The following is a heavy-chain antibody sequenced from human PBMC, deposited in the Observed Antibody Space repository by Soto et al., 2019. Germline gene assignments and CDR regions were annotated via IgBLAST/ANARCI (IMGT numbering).Heavy chain of an antibody. V-gene: IGHV4-34*01. CDR3: ARHFGSWVREIDF. CDR1: GGSFSGYY. Sequence: PSETLSLTCAVYGGSFSGYYWSWIRQPPGKGLEWVGSIYYLGNTYYNPSLGGRVSISVDTSKNQFSLKLNSVTAADTAVYYCARHFGSWVREIDFWGRGTLVTVSS. J-gene: IGHJ4*02. CDR2: IYYLGNT. D-gene: IGHD3-16*01.